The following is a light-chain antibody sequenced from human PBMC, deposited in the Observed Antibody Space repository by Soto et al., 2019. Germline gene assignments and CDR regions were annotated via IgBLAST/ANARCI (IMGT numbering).Light chain of an antibody. CDR2: GAS. J-gene: IGKJ3*01. CDR3: QQYGSSLFT. Sequence: EIVLTQSTGTLSLSPGERATLSCRASQSVSSNYLAWYQQKPGQAPRLLIYGASTRATGIPDGFSGSGSGTDFTLTISRLEPEDVAMYYCQQYGSSLFTFGPGTKVDIK. V-gene: IGKV3-20*01. CDR1: QSVSSNY.